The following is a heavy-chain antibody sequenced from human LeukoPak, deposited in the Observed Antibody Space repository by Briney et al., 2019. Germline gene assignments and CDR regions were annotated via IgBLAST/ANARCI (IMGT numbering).Heavy chain of an antibody. J-gene: IGHJ5*02. CDR3: ARCRGYSSGWYDKWFDP. V-gene: IGHV4-61*08. Sequence: SETLSLTCTVSGGSISSGGYYWSWIRQPPGKGLEWIGYIYYSGSTNYNPSLKSRVTISVDTSKNQFSLKLSSVTAADTAVYYCARCRGYSSGWYDKWFDPWGQGTLVTVSS. CDR2: IYYSGST. CDR1: GGSISSGGYY. D-gene: IGHD6-19*01.